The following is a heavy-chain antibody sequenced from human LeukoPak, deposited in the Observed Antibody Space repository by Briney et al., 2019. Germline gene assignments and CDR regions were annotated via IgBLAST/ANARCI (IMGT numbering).Heavy chain of an antibody. V-gene: IGHV4-59*01. CDR2: IYYSGRT. Sequence: PSETLSLTCSVSSGSISSYYWSWIRQPPGKGLEWIGYIYYSGRTSYNPSLKSRVTISVDTSKNQFSLKLSSVTAADTAVYYCARAVWVYGSSSLGGYYYYMDVWGKGTTVTVSS. J-gene: IGHJ6*03. D-gene: IGHD6-6*01. CDR1: SGSISSYY. CDR3: ARAVWVYGSSSLGGYYYYMDV.